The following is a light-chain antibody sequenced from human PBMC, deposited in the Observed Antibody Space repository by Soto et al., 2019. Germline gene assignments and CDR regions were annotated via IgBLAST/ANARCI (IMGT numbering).Light chain of an antibody. CDR2: DAS. J-gene: IGKJ3*01. V-gene: IGKV1-12*01. CDR1: QNINTW. Sequence: DIQMTQSPSSVSASVGDRVTITCRASQNINTWLAWYQQKPGRAPKLLISDASSLQSRVPSRFSGTGSGTDFTLTISSLQPEDFATYYCQLGYRVPLTFGPGTKVDIK. CDR3: QLGYRVPLT.